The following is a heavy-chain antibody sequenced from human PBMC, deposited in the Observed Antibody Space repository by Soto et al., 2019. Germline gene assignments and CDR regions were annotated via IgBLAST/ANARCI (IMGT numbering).Heavy chain of an antibody. V-gene: IGHV1-69*06. CDR3: ASAAVEYPSTNPYWFDP. CDR2: IIPIFGTA. Sequence: QVQLVQSGAEVKKPGSSVKVSCKASGGTFSSYAISWVRQAPGQGLEWMGGIIPIFGTANYAQQFQARVTINANKNTSSAYLERSSRRSEDTAVYHGASAAVEYPSTNPYWFDPWGQVTLVTVSS. CDR1: GGTFSSYA. J-gene: IGHJ5*02. D-gene: IGHD6-6*01.